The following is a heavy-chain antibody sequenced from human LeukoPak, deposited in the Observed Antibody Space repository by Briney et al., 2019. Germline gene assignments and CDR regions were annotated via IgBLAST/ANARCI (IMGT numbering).Heavy chain of an antibody. J-gene: IGHJ2*01. D-gene: IGHD4-17*01. CDR3: ARGPDYGDHSPDWYFDL. CDR2: IIPIFGTA. V-gene: IGHV1-69*13. Sequence: SVTVSCKASGGTFSSYAISWVRQAPGQGLEWMGGIIPIFGTANYAQKFQGRVTITADESTSTAYMELSSLRSEDTAVYYCARGPDYGDHSPDWYFDLWGRGTLVTVSS. CDR1: GGTFSSYA.